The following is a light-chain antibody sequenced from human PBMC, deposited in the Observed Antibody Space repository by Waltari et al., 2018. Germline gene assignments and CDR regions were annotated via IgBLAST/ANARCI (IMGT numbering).Light chain of an antibody. CDR2: KAS. Sequence: IQVIPSPSTLSASVGDTVTISCRVSHRINIWLAWYQQKPGKAPKLLIKKASTLEDGVPSRFSGSGSGTEFTLTIKSLQPDDFGTYFCQQFDTDVTFGQGTKVEI. CDR1: HRINIW. CDR3: QQFDTDVT. J-gene: IGKJ2*01. V-gene: IGKV1-5*01.